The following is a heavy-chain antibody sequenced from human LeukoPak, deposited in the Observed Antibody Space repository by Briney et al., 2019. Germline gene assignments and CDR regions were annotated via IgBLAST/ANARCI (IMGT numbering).Heavy chain of an antibody. CDR1: GFNFSNYW. Sequence: GGSLRLSYAASGFNFSNYWMHWVRQAPGKGLVWVSRINTDGSSIGYADSVKGRCTTSRDNAKNTLYLQMNSLRAEDTAVYYCVGDVYIGGQGTLVTVSS. J-gene: IGHJ4*02. V-gene: IGHV3-74*01. D-gene: IGHD5/OR15-5a*01. CDR2: INTDGSSI. CDR3: VGDVYI.